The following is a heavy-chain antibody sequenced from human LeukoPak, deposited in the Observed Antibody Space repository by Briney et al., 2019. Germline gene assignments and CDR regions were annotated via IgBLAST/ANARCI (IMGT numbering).Heavy chain of an antibody. CDR1: GYTFTSYY. Sequence: GASVKVSCKASGYTFTSYYMHWLRQAPGQGLEWMGIINPSGGSTSYAQKFQGRVTMTRDTSTSTVYMELSSLRSEDTAVYYCARDSNYYGSGSMVMDVWGKGTTVTVSS. CDR2: INPSGGST. J-gene: IGHJ6*03. CDR3: ARDSNYYGSGSMVMDV. D-gene: IGHD3-10*01. V-gene: IGHV1-46*03.